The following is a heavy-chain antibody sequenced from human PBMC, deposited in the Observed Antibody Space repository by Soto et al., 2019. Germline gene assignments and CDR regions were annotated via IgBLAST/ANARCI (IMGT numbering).Heavy chain of an antibody. CDR2: IFSDAER. CDR3: VRVNDDTYQNCYGTEV. V-gene: IGHV2-26*01. CDR1: GFSLSTGIMV. D-gene: IGHD1-1*01. J-gene: IGHJ6*01. Sequence: ASGPTLVNPTETLTLTCAVSGFSLSTGIMVVSWIRRPPGKSLECLAHIFSDAERSYSTSMESRLTISKDASGSKVVLTMTNIEPAETGTYYCVRVNDDTYQNCYGTEVWGQGTTVTVSS.